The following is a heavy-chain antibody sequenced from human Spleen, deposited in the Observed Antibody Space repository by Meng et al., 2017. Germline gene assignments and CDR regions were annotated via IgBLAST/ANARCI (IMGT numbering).Heavy chain of an antibody. D-gene: IGHD3-10*01. CDR2: IDPKSGDT. CDR3: ARVGGITMVRGVAY. J-gene: IGHJ4*02. V-gene: IGHV1-2*06. Sequence: ASVKVSCKPSGYNFPDYWLHWVRRAPGQGLEWMGRIDPKSGDTHYARRFQGRVTMTGDTSISTAYMELSGLRSDDTAMYYCARVGGITMVRGVAYWGQGTLVTVSS. CDR1: GYNFPDYW.